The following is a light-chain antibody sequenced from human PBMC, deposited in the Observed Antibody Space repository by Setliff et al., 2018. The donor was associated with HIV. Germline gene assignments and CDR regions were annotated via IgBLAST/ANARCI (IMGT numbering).Light chain of an antibody. CDR3: SSYTGSSTL. CDR2: DVS. Sequence: QSVLTQPASVSGSPGQSITISCTGTSSDVGGYNYVSWYQQHPGKAPKLMIHDVSNRPSGVSNRFSGSKSGNTASPTISGLQAEDEADYYCSSYTGSSTLFGGGTK. CDR1: SSDVGGYNY. J-gene: IGLJ2*01. V-gene: IGLV2-14*01.